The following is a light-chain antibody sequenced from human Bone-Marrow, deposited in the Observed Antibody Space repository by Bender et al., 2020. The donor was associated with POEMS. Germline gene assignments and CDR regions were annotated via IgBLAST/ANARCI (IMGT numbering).Light chain of an antibody. V-gene: IGLV2-8*01. CDR3: SSYAGNNDFV. CDR2: DVS. CDR1: SSDVGAYNY. J-gene: IGLJ3*02. Sequence: QSALTQPASVSGSPGQSITISCTGTSSDVGAYNYVSWYQHHPGKAPKLMIYDVSKRPSGVPDRYSASKSGNTASLTVSGLQAEDEADYYCSSYAGNNDFVFGGGTKLTVL.